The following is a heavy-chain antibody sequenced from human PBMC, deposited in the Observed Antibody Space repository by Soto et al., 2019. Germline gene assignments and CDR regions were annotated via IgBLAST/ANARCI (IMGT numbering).Heavy chain of an antibody. J-gene: IGHJ3*02. CDR2: ISGSGGST. CDR1: GFTFSSYA. Sequence: GGSLRLSCAASGFTFSSYAMSWVRQAPGKGLEWVSAISGSGGSTYYADSVKGRFTISRDNSKNTLYLQMNSLRAEDTAVYYCAKDIISEWAPDAFDIWGQGIMVTVAS. D-gene: IGHD3-10*01. CDR3: AKDIISEWAPDAFDI. V-gene: IGHV3-23*01.